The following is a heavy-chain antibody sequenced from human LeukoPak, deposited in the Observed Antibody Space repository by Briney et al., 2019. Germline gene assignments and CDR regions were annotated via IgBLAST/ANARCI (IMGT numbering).Heavy chain of an antibody. CDR1: GFTFSTST. D-gene: IGHD3-16*01. Sequence: PGGSLRLSCAASGFTFSTSTMSWGRQAPGKRLGWVSAISGSGGSAPYSDSVKGRLTISRDSSKSTLCLLMNSLRGADTALYYCANSLGLWGSYYDSWGQGTLVTVSS. J-gene: IGHJ4*02. CDR3: ANSLGLWGSYYDS. CDR2: ISGSGGSA. V-gene: IGHV3-23*01.